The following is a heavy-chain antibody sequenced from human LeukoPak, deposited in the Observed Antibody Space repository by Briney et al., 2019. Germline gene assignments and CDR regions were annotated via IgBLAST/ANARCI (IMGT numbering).Heavy chain of an antibody. J-gene: IGHJ6*04. Sequence: GGSLRLSCAASGFTFSNYGIHWVRQAPGKGLEWVALISYDGSNKYYADCVKGRFTISRDNSRNTLYLQMNSLRADDTAVYYCAKTLAGDGMDVWGKGTTVTVSS. CDR2: ISYDGSNK. CDR1: GFTFSNYG. D-gene: IGHD3-10*01. CDR3: AKTLAGDGMDV. V-gene: IGHV3-30*18.